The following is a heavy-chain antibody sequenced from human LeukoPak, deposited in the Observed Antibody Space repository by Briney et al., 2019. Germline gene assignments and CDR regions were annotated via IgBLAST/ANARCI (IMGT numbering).Heavy chain of an antibody. J-gene: IGHJ4*02. CDR2: IYYSGST. V-gene: IGHV4-39*01. D-gene: IGHD1-26*01. Sequence: SETLSLTCTVSGGSISSSSYYWGWIRQPPGKGLEWLGSIYYSGSTYYNPSLKSRVTISVDTSKNQFSLKLSSVTAADTAVYYCARHEELLRNFDYWGQGTLVTVSS. CDR3: ARHEELLRNFDY. CDR1: GGSISSSSYY.